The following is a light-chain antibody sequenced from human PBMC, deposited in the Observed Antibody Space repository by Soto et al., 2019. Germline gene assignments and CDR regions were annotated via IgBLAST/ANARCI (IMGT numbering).Light chain of an antibody. CDR1: QSVSSK. CDR2: SAS. J-gene: IGKJ1*01. Sequence: EIGMTPSPAPLSLSPGQRATLSCRASQSVSSKLAWYQQRPGQAPRLLIYSASTRATGIPARFSGSGSGTEFTLTISSLQSEDFAVYYCHQYNHWLTWTFGQGTKVDIK. V-gene: IGKV3-15*01. CDR3: HQYNHWLTWT.